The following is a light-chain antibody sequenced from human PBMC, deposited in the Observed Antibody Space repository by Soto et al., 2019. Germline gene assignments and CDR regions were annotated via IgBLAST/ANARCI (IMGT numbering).Light chain of an antibody. CDR1: QSVLYSSNNKNY. V-gene: IGKV4-1*01. J-gene: IGKJ3*01. Sequence: DIVMTQSPDSLAVSLGERATINCKSSQSVLYSSNNKNYLDWYKQKPGRPPKLLIYWASTPESGVPDRFSGSGSGTDFTPTISSLQAQDVAVYYCHQYYSTPFTFGPGTKVDIK. CDR2: WAS. CDR3: HQYYSTPFT.